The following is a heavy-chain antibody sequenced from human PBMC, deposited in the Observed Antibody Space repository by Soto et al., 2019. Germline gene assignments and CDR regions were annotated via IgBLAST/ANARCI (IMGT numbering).Heavy chain of an antibody. D-gene: IGHD3-16*01. Sequence: EVQLVESGGGLVKPGGSLRLSCAASGFTFSSYSMNWVRQAPGKGLEWVSSISSSSSYIYYTDSVKGRFTISRDNAKNSLYLQMNSLRAEDTAVYYCAREKGGYFDYWGQGTLVTVSS. CDR3: AREKGGYFDY. J-gene: IGHJ4*02. CDR2: ISSSSSYI. CDR1: GFTFSSYS. V-gene: IGHV3-21*01.